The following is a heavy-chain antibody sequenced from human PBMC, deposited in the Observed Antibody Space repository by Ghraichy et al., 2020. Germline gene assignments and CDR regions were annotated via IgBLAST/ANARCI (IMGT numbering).Heavy chain of an antibody. CDR3: ARSLPYDSSGYYYFDF. J-gene: IGHJ4*02. CDR1: DGSFTDYS. V-gene: IGHV4-34*01. Sequence: SETLSLTCAVYDGSFTDYSWSWIRQPPGKGLEWIGEVNHSGSTNHNPSLKSRVTISVDTSKTQFSLKLSSVTAADTAVYYCARSLPYDSSGYYYFDFWGQGTLLTVSS. D-gene: IGHD3-22*01. CDR2: VNHSGST.